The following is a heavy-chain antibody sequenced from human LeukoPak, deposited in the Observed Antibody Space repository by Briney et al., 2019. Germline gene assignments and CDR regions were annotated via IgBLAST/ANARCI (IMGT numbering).Heavy chain of an antibody. J-gene: IGHJ3*02. CDR2: IHYSGGIT. CDR3: ARFYSGYYYDSSGSNDAFDI. V-gene: IGHV4-59*08. CDR1: GGSISSYY. Sequence: PSETLSLTCTVSGGSISSYYWSWIRQPPGKGLEWIGYIHYSGGITYYNPSLKSRVTISVDTSKNQFSLSLSSVTAADTAVYYCARFYSGYYYDSSGSNDAFDIWGQGTMVTVSS. D-gene: IGHD3-22*01.